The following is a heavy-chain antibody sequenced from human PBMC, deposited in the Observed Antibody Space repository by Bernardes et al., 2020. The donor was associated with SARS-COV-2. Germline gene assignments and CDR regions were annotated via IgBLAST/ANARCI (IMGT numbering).Heavy chain of an antibody. Sequence: SGPTLVQPTHTLTLTCPFSGFSLSTAGVGVAWIRQPPGKALEWLALLYWDDDQRYSPSLRSRLTITKDTSKSQVVLTITNMDPVDTATYYCEHRASFYDDDDFYYSGFDDWGQGTLVTVSP. J-gene: IGHJ4*02. CDR3: EHRASFYDDDDFYYSGFDD. CDR1: GFSLSTAGVG. D-gene: IGHD3-22*01. V-gene: IGHV2-5*02. CDR2: LYWDDDQ.